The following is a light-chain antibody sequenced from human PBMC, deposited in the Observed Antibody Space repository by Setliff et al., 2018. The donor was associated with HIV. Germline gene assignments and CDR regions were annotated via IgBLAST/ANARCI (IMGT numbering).Light chain of an antibody. Sequence: QSVLTQPASVSGSPGQSITISCNGTSSDVGGYDLVSWYQQHPGKVPKIMIYEVSNRPSGVSNRFSGSKSGNTASLTISGLQAEDEADYYCGSYTDSRIVVFGGGTKATVL. J-gene: IGLJ2*01. V-gene: IGLV2-14*01. CDR2: EVS. CDR1: SSDVGGYDL. CDR3: GSYTDSRIVV.